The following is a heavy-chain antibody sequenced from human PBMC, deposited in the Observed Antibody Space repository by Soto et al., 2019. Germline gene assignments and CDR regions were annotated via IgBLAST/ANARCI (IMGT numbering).Heavy chain of an antibody. J-gene: IGHJ4*02. CDR2: VNPILSLS. CDR1: GDTFNFYS. CDR3: ATSYGSGYRAFDY. D-gene: IGHD3-10*01. Sequence: QVQLVQSGAEVKRPGSSVKVSCKASGDTFNFYSINWVRQAPGLGLEWLGRVNPILSLSNYAQRFQGRVTMTADKSTSTAYMIINSLKSEDTAIYYCATSYGSGYRAFDYWGQGALVTVSS. V-gene: IGHV1-69*02.